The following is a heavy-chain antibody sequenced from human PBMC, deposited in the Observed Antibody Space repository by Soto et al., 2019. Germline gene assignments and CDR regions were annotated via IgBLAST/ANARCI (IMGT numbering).Heavy chain of an antibody. Sequence: GGSLRLSCAASGFTFSSYAMHWVRQAPGKGLEWVAVISYDGSNKYYADSVKGRFTISRDNAKNSLYLQMNSLRDEDTALYYCARDGYCISTSCYFLPDVWGQGTTVTVSS. CDR2: ISYDGSNK. CDR1: GFTFSSYA. CDR3: ARDGYCISTSCYFLPDV. V-gene: IGHV3-30-3*01. J-gene: IGHJ6*02. D-gene: IGHD2-2*03.